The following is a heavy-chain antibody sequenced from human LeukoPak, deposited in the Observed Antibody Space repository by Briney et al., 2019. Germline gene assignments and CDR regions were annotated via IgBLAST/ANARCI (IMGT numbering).Heavy chain of an antibody. CDR3: AKSGPLDWLLYDYYYYYMDV. Sequence: PGGSLRLSCAASGFTFSSYEMNWVRQAPGKGLEWVSYISSSGSTIYYADSVKGRFTISRDNAKNSLYLQMNSLRAEDTAVYYCAKSGPLDWLLYDYYYYYMDVWGKGTTVTISS. CDR1: GFTFSSYE. V-gene: IGHV3-48*03. CDR2: ISSSGSTI. D-gene: IGHD3-9*01. J-gene: IGHJ6*03.